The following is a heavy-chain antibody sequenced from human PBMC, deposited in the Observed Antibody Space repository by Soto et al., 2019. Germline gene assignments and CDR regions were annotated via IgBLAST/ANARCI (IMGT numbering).Heavy chain of an antibody. V-gene: IGHV4-34*01. CDR2: INHRGST. CDR1: GGSFSGYY. Sequence: SETLSLTCAVYGGSFSGYYWSWIRQPPGKGLEWIGEINHRGSTNYNPSNKSRVTISVDTSKNQFSLKLNTVTAADTAVYYCARGRTYYYGSGKRYYFDYWGQGTLVTVS. J-gene: IGHJ4*02. D-gene: IGHD3-10*01. CDR3: ARGRTYYYGSGKRYYFDY.